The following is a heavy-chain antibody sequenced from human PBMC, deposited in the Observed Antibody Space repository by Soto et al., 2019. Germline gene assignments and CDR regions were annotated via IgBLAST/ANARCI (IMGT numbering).Heavy chain of an antibody. D-gene: IGHD6-25*01. CDR3: AKDIAAQQWYDYYGMDV. J-gene: IGHJ6*02. CDR2: ISWHCGSI. V-gene: IGHV3-9*01. Sequence: EVQLVESGGGLVQPGRSLRLSCAASGFTFDADAMHWVRQAPGKGLVLVSGISWHCGSIGYADCVKGRFTISRDNAKNSVYLHMNSLREDDTALYYCAKDIAAQQWYDYYGMDVGGQRTTVTVS. CDR1: GFTFDADA.